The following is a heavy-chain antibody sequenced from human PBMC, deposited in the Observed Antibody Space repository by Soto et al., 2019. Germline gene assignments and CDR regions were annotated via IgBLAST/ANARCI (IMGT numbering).Heavy chain of an antibody. CDR2: IYNSGST. CDR3: ATSGDSSSSHYYYGMDV. D-gene: IGHD6-13*01. Sequence: SETLSLTCTVSGGSVSSGSYYWSWIRQPPGKGLEWIGYIYNSGSTKYNPSLKSRVTISIDTSKNQFSLKLTSVTAADTAVYYCATSGDSSSSHYYYGMDVWGQGSTVTGSS. V-gene: IGHV4-61*01. CDR1: GGSVSSGSYY. J-gene: IGHJ6*02.